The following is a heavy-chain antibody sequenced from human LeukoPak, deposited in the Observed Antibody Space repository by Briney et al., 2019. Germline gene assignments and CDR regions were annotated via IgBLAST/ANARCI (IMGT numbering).Heavy chain of an antibody. V-gene: IGHV3-30*04. CDR3: ASIPAAIY. CDR2: ISYDGSNK. CDR1: GFTFSSYA. D-gene: IGHD2-2*01. Sequence: GRSLRLSCAASGFTFSSYAMHWVRQAPGKGLEWVAVISYDGSNKYYADSVKGRFTISRDNSKNTLYLQMNSLRAEDTAVYYCASIPAAIYWGQGTLDTVSS. J-gene: IGHJ4*02.